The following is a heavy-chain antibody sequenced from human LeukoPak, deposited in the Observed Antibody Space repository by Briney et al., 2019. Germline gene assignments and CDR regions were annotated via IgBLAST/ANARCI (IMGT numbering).Heavy chain of an antibody. V-gene: IGHV1-46*01. CDR1: GYTFTSYY. Sequence: ASVKVSCKASGYTFTSYYMHWVRQAPGQGLEWMGIINPSGGSTSYAQKFQGRVTMTRDMSTSTVYMELSSLRSEDTAVYYCARGVVAATFYYYMDVWGKGTTVTVSS. CDR3: ARGVVAATFYYYMDV. D-gene: IGHD2-15*01. CDR2: INPSGGST. J-gene: IGHJ6*03.